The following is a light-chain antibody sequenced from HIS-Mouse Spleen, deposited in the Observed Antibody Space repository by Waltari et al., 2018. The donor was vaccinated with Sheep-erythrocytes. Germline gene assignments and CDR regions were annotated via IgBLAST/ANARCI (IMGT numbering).Light chain of an antibody. CDR2: EGS. CDR1: SSDVGSYNL. CDR3: CSYAGSSTPWV. V-gene: IGLV2-23*01. Sequence: PGQSITISCPGTSSDVGSYNLVSWYQQHPGKAPKLMIYEGSKRPSGVSNRFSGSKSGNTASLTISGLQAEDEADYYCCSYAGSSTPWVFGGGTKLTVL. J-gene: IGLJ3*02.